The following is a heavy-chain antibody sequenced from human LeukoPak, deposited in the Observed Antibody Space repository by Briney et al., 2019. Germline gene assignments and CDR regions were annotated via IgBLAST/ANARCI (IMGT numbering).Heavy chain of an antibody. J-gene: IGHJ6*03. CDR1: GGSISSYY. V-gene: IGHV4-59*01. CDR3: ARVPRSYYYYYYMDV. Sequence: PSETLSLTCTVSGGSISSYYWSWIRQPPGKGLEWIGYIYYSGSTNYNPSLKSRVTISVDTSKNQFSLKLTSVTAADTAVYYCARVPRSYYYYYYMDVWGKGTTVTVSS. CDR2: IYYSGST.